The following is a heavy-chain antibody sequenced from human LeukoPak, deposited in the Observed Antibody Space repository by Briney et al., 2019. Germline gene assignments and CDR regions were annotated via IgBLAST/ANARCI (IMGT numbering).Heavy chain of an antibody. CDR2: MTGAVDRT. Sequence: PGGSLRLSCAASGFTFSSYAMNWFRQAPGKGLDLVSAMTGAVDRTDYADSVKGRFNISRDNSKNILYLQMNSMRAEDTAVYYCAKDGPLITVVRAQYYFDYWGQGTLVTVSS. V-gene: IGHV3-23*01. CDR1: GFTFSSYA. CDR3: AKDGPLITVVRAQYYFDY. D-gene: IGHD3-10*01. J-gene: IGHJ4*02.